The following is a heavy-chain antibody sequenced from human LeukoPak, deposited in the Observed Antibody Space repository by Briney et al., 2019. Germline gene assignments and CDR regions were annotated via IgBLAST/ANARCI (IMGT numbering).Heavy chain of an antibody. CDR3: ARSIPYGATWYGRSDY. D-gene: IGHD2-21*01. CDR2: IKPDVTTK. CDR1: GFPLSSYS. V-gene: IGHV3-7*03. Sequence: GGSLRLSCAASGFPLSSYSMTWVRQAPGKGLEWVANIKPDVTTKFYVDTVKGRFTISRDNALNSLYLRMNSLRDEDTAIYYCARSIPYGATWYGRSDYWGQGTLVTVSS. J-gene: IGHJ4*02.